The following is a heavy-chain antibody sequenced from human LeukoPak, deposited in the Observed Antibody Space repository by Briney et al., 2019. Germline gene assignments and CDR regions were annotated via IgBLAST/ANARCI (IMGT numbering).Heavy chain of an antibody. D-gene: IGHD3-16*01. J-gene: IGHJ4*02. CDR2: IKEDESER. V-gene: IGHV3-7*01. CDR3: TREYWGIDY. CDR1: GFVFTTYT. Sequence: GGSLSLSCAASGFVFTTYTMSWVRQAPGKGLEWVANIKEDESERNYVDSVKGRFTISRDNAKNFMYLEMNSLRVEDTAIYYCTREYWGIDYWGQGVLVTVSS.